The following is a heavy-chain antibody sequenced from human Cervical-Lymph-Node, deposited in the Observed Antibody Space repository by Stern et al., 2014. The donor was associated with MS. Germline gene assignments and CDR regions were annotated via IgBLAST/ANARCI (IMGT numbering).Heavy chain of an antibody. Sequence: QVQLVQSGGGVVQSGRSLRLSCAASGFTFGNYGIHWVRRAPGKGLEWVAFISNDGSDENYGDSVKGRFTISRDNPKSTLYLQMNSLRAEDAAVYYCARDRRFYDSSASIDYWGQGTLVTVSS. CDR1: GFTFGNYG. J-gene: IGHJ4*02. D-gene: IGHD3-22*01. CDR2: ISNDGSDE. CDR3: ARDRRFYDSSASIDY. V-gene: IGHV3-30*03.